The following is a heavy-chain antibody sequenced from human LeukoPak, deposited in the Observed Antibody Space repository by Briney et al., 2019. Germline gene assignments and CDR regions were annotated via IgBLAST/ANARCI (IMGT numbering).Heavy chain of an antibody. D-gene: IGHD6-19*01. CDR2: ITGSGGST. J-gene: IGHJ5*02. Sequence: PGGSLRLSCAASGFTFTTYAMSWVRQAPGKGLEWVSAITGSGGSTYYADSVKGRFTISRDNSKNTLYLQMNSLRAEDTAVYYCARGGEQWLEEGSFDPWGQGTLVTVSS. CDR1: GFTFTTYA. CDR3: ARGGEQWLEEGSFDP. V-gene: IGHV3-23*01.